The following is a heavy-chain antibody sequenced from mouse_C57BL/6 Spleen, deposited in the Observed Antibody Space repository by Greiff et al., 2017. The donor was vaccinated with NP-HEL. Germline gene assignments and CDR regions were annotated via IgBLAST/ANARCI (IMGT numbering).Heavy chain of an antibody. CDR1: GFSLTSYG. CDR3: AREVIYYDYDGRYAMDY. V-gene: IGHV2-6*03. D-gene: IGHD2-4*01. Sequence: QVQLQQSGPGLVAPSQSLSITCTVSGFSLTSYGVHWVRQPPGKGLEWLVVIWSDGSTTYNSALKSRLSISKDNSKSQVFLKMNSLQTDDTAMYYCAREVIYYDYDGRYAMDYWGQGTSVTVSS. J-gene: IGHJ4*01. CDR2: IWSDGST.